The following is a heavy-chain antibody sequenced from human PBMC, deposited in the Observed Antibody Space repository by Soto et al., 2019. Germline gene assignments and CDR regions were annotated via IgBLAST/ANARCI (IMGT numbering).Heavy chain of an antibody. CDR3: AGERATYHYYYGMDV. J-gene: IGHJ6*02. Sequence: EASVKVSCKASGGTFSSYAISWVRQAPGQGLEWMGGIIPIFGTANYAQKFQGRVTITADESTSTAYMELSSLRSEDTAEYYCAGERATYHYYYGMDVWGQGTTVTVSS. CDR1: GGTFSSYA. V-gene: IGHV1-69*13. CDR2: IIPIFGTA.